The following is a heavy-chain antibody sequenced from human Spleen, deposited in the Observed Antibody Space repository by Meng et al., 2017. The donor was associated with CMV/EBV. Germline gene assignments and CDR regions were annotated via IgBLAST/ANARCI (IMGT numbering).Heavy chain of an antibody. CDR1: GGAISSGSYH. V-gene: IGHV4-61*01. CDR3: ARGALWSGFDN. D-gene: IGHD3-10*01. Sequence: TVSGGAISSGSYHWSWIRQPPGKGLEWIGYVYYSGSTNYSPSLQSRVSISVDTSENKFSLKLSSVTAADTAIYYCARGALWSGFDNWGQGTLVTVSS. CDR2: VYYSGST. J-gene: IGHJ4*02.